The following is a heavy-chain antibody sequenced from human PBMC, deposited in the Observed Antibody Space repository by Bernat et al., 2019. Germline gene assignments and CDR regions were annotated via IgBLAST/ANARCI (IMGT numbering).Heavy chain of an antibody. CDR2: ISAYNGNT. Sequence: QVKLVQSGAEVKKPGASVKVSCKASGYTFTSYGISWVRQAPGQGLEWMGWISAYNGNTNYAQKLQGRVTMTTDTSTSTAYMELRSLRSDDTAVYYCARVPDPNPWAVAGWYNWFDPWGQGTLVTVSS. J-gene: IGHJ5*02. CDR1: GYTFTSYG. D-gene: IGHD6-19*01. CDR3: ARVPDPNPWAVAGWYNWFDP. V-gene: IGHV1-18*01.